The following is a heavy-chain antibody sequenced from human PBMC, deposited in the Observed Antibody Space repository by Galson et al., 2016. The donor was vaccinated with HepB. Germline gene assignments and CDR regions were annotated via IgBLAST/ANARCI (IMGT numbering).Heavy chain of an antibody. J-gene: IGHJ3*02. D-gene: IGHD3-22*01. V-gene: IGHV5-51*01. CDR2: SDT. Sequence: SDTRYSPSFRGQVTISADKSISTAYLQWSSLKASDTAMYYCARPDYFYDSVGQPGPGAFDIWGQGTMVTVSS. CDR3: ARPDYFYDSVGQPGPGAFDI.